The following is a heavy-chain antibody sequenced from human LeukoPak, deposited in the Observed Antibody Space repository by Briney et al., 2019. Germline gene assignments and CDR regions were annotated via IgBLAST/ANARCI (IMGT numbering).Heavy chain of an antibody. J-gene: IGHJ4*02. CDR1: GFTLSSYW. V-gene: IGHV3-7*01. Sequence: RGSLRLSCAASGFTLSSYWMSWVRQAPGKGLEWVANIKRDGSEKYYVDSVKGRFTISRDNAKNSLYLQMNSLRVEDTAVYYCVRDDGAVKPYWGQGTLVTVSS. D-gene: IGHD6-19*01. CDR2: IKRDGSEK. CDR3: VRDDGAVKPY.